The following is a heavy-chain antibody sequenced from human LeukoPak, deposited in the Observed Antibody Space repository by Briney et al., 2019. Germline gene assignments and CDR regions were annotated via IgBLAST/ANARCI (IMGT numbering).Heavy chain of an antibody. CDR3: AKDHYYDSSGLDY. CDR1: GFTFSSYA. D-gene: IGHD3-22*01. Sequence: GGSLRLSCAASGFTFSSYAMSWVRQAPGKGLEWVSAISSSGGSTYYADSVKGRFTISRDNSKNTLYLQMNSLRAEDTAVYYCAKDHYYDSSGLDYWGQGTLVTVSS. V-gene: IGHV3-23*01. CDR2: ISSSGGST. J-gene: IGHJ4*02.